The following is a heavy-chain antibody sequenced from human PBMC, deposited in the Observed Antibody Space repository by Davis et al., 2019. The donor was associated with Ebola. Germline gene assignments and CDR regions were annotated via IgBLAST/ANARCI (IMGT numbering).Heavy chain of an antibody. CDR2: IYYSGST. Sequence: PSEPLSLTCTVSGGFVSSGSYYWSWIRQPPGKGLEWIGYIYYSGSTNYNPSLKSRVTISVDTSKNQFSLKLSSVTAADTAVYYCARHRSGTARRDYYYYGMDVWGQGTTVTVSS. V-gene: IGHV4-61*01. J-gene: IGHJ6*02. CDR1: GGFVSSGSYY. D-gene: IGHD6-6*01. CDR3: ARHRSGTARRDYYYYGMDV.